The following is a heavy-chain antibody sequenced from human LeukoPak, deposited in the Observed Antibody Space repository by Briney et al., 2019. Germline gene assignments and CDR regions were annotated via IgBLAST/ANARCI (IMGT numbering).Heavy chain of an antibody. J-gene: IGHJ5*02. CDR3: ARGHQKYSGSYPRWRIYLNWFDP. V-gene: IGHV1-69*01. D-gene: IGHD1-26*01. CDR1: GGTFSSYA. Sequence: SVKVSCKASGGTFSSYAISWVRQAPGQGLEWMGGIIPIFGTANYAQKFQGRVTITADESTSTAYMELSSLRSEDTAVYYCARGHQKYSGSYPRWRIYLNWFDPWGQGTLATVSS. CDR2: IIPIFGTA.